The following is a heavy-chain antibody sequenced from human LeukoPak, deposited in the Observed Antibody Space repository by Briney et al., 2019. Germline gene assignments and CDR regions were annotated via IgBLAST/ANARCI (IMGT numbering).Heavy chain of an antibody. CDR1: GYTFRSYD. J-gene: IGHJ6*04. CDR3: ARFSPFPLDV. Sequence: ASVKVSCKASGYTFRSYDINWVRQAPGRGLEWMGWINPNNGQTGYAQKFQGRVTMTRNTSVNTAYMELSSLRSEDTAVYFCARFSPFPLDVWGKGTTVTISS. CDR2: INPNNGQT. V-gene: IGHV1-8*01. D-gene: IGHD3-3*02.